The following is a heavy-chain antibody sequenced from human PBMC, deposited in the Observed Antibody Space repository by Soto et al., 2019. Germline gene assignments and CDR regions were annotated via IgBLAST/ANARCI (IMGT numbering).Heavy chain of an antibody. Sequence: SETLSLTCTVSGGSISPYYWSWIRQPPGKGLEWIGSIYYSGSTDYDPSLKSRVTISVDTSKNQFSLKLSSVTAADTAVYYCARRWGTYFDFWGQGTLVTVSS. CDR2: IYYSGST. V-gene: IGHV4-59*01. J-gene: IGHJ4*02. CDR1: GGSISPYY. D-gene: IGHD7-27*01. CDR3: ARRWGTYFDF.